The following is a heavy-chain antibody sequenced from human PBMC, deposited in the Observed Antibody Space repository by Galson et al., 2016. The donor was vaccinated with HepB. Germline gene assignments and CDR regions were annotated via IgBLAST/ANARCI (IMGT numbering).Heavy chain of an antibody. CDR1: GFTVSTNY. CDR2: IYDGGST. D-gene: IGHD3-10*01. J-gene: IGHJ6*02. CDR3: ARGSRRFGKTYGMDV. V-gene: IGHV3-53*01. Sequence: SLRLSCAVSGFTVSTNYMSWVRQAPGKGLEWVSVIYDGGSTYYADSVKGRFTFSRDNSNNTLYLQMNSLRAEDTAVYYCARGSRRFGKTYGMDVWGQGTTVIVSS.